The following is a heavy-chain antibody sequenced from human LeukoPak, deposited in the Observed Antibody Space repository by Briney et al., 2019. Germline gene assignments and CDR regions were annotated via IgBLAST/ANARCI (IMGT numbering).Heavy chain of an antibody. V-gene: IGHV4-59*01. CDR1: GGSISSYY. CDR2: VYYSGST. CDR3: ARESLRQQWLVRREEYYYMDV. J-gene: IGHJ6*03. D-gene: IGHD6-19*01. Sequence: SETLSLIGTVSGGSISSYYWSWIRQPPGEGLEWIGYVYYSGSTNYNPSLKSRVTISVDTSKNQFSLKLRSVTAADTAVYYCARESLRQQWLVRREEYYYMDVWGKGTTVTVSS.